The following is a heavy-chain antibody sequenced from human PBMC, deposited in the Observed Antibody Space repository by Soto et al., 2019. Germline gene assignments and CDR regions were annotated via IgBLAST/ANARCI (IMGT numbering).Heavy chain of an antibody. CDR2: FYYSGST. CDR1: GGSISSSSYY. Sequence: QLQLQESGPGLVKPSETLSLTCTVSGGSISSSSYYWGWIRQPPGKGLEWIGSFYYSGSTYYNPSLKSRVTISVDTSKNQFSLKLSSVTAADTAVYYCARRDGSGNYYNEEGWFDPWGQGTLVTVSS. J-gene: IGHJ5*02. D-gene: IGHD3-10*01. V-gene: IGHV4-39*01. CDR3: ARRDGSGNYYNEEGWFDP.